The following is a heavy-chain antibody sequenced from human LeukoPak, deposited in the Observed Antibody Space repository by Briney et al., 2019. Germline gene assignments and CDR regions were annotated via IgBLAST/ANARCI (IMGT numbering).Heavy chain of an antibody. V-gene: IGHV3-23*01. Sequence: GGSLRLSCAVSGFTFSSYAMSWVRQAPGRGLEWVSAISDSGDSTYYADSVKGRFTIARDNSKNTLYLQMNSLRAEDTAIYYCAREGCSGGNCYIDYWGQGTLVTVSS. CDR1: GFTFSSYA. CDR2: ISDSGDST. CDR3: AREGCSGGNCYIDY. D-gene: IGHD2-15*01. J-gene: IGHJ4*02.